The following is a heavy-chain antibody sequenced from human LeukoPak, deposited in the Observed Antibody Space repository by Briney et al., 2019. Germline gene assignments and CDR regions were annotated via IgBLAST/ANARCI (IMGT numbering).Heavy chain of an antibody. CDR1: GGSISSFY. J-gene: IGHJ4*02. Sequence: SETLSLTCTVSGGSISSFYWSWIRQPPGKGLEWIGEINHSGSTNYNPSLKSRVTISVDTSKNQFSLKLSSVTAADTAVYYCARRCGNSWYSDHWGQGTLVTVSS. CDR3: ARRCGNSWYSDH. D-gene: IGHD6-13*01. V-gene: IGHV4-34*01. CDR2: INHSGST.